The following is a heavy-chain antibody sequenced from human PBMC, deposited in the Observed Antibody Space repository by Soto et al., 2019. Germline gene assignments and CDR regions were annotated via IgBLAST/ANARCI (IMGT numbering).Heavy chain of an antibody. CDR1: GGSISSYY. J-gene: IGHJ6*02. Sequence: QVQLQESGPGLVKPSETLSLTCTVSGGSISSYYWSWIRQPPGKGLEWIGYIYYSGSTNYNPSLKSRVTISVDTSKNQFSLKLSSVTAADTAVYYCARELREEQQLPHTSPPLSYGMDVWGQGTTVTVSS. D-gene: IGHD6-13*01. CDR3: ARELREEQQLPHTSPPLSYGMDV. V-gene: IGHV4-59*01. CDR2: IYYSGST.